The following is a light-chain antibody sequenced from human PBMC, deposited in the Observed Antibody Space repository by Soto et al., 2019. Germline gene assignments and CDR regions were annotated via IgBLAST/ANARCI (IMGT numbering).Light chain of an antibody. CDR1: QSVDSRY. CDR3: QQYGSSPRYS. CDR2: AVS. V-gene: IGKV3-20*01. J-gene: IGKJ2*03. Sequence: VLTQSPGTLSLSPGERATLSCRASQSVDSRYLAWYQQKPGQAPRLLIHAVSIRATGIPDRFSGSGSGTDFTLIISRVEPEDFAEYYCQQYGSSPRYSFGQGTKLEIK.